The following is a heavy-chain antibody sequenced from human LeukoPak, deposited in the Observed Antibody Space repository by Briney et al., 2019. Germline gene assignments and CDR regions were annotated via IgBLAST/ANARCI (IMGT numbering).Heavy chain of an antibody. Sequence: GGSLRLSCAASGFAFSSYGMHWVRQAPGKGLEWVAVIWYDGSNKYYADSVKGRFTISRGNSKNTLYLQMNSLRAEDTAVYYCARDLESYGMDVWGQGTTVTVSS. D-gene: IGHD5-24*01. V-gene: IGHV3-33*01. CDR2: IWYDGSNK. CDR1: GFAFSSYG. CDR3: ARDLESYGMDV. J-gene: IGHJ6*02.